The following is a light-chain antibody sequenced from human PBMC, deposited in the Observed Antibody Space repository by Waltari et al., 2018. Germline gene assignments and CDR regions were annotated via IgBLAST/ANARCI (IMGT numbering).Light chain of an antibody. V-gene: IGLV3-21*04. CDR3: QVWDSSSDLRV. Sequence: SYVLTQPPSVSVAPGKTARITCGGNKIGSKRVHWYQQKPGQAPVLVIYYDSDRPSGIPERFSGSNSGNTATLTISRVEAGDEADYYCQVWDSSSDLRVFGSGTKVTVL. CDR2: YDS. J-gene: IGLJ6*01. CDR1: KIGSKR.